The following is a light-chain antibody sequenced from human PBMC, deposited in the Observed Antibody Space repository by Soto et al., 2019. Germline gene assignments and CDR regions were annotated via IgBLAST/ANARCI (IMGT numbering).Light chain of an antibody. J-gene: IGKJ1*01. CDR2: GAS. Sequence: EMVLTQSPGTLSLSPGGRATLSCSASHSFSNNYLAWYQQTPGEPRSLINYGASNRATGIPDRFSGSGSGTDFTLTISRLEPEDFAVYYCQQYASSGTFGQGTKVDI. CDR1: HSFSNNY. CDR3: QQYASSGT. V-gene: IGKV3-20*01.